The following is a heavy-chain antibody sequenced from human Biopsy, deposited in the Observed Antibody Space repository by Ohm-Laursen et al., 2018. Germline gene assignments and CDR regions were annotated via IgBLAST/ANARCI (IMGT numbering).Heavy chain of an antibody. CDR3: ARDPLNGHKHFDY. J-gene: IGHJ4*02. Sequence: ASVKVSCKASSYTFTDYNIHWMRQAPGRGLEWLGYINCKTGATNYAQKFQGTVTMTRDTSISTAYLALGSLRSADTAIYYCARDPLNGHKHFDYWGQGSLVTVSS. V-gene: IGHV1-2*02. D-gene: IGHD2-8*01. CDR1: SYTFTDYN. CDR2: INCKTGAT.